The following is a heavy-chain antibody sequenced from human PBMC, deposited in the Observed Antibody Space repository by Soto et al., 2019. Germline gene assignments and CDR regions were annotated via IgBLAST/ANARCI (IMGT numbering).Heavy chain of an antibody. Sequence: EVQLLESGGGLVQPGGSLRLSCAASGFTFSSYAMRWVRQAPGKGLEWVSGISGSGDSTYYADSVKGRFTISRDNSKNTLYLQMNSLRAEDTAVYYCARRGSGNYYDYWGQGTLVTVSS. V-gene: IGHV3-23*01. CDR2: ISGSGDST. J-gene: IGHJ4*02. D-gene: IGHD1-26*01. CDR1: GFTFSSYA. CDR3: ARRGSGNYYDY.